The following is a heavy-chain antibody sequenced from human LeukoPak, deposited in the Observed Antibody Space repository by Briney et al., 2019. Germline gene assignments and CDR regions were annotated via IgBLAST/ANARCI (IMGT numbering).Heavy chain of an antibody. J-gene: IGHJ4*02. CDR1: GYSISSGYY. Sequence: SETLSLTCTVSGYSISSGYYWGWIRQPPGKGLEWIGSIYHSGSTYYNPSLKSRVAISVDTSKNQFSLKLSSVTAADTAVYYCASRGNSDYWGQGTPVTVSS. CDR3: ASRGNSDY. CDR2: IYHSGST. D-gene: IGHD4-23*01. V-gene: IGHV4-38-2*02.